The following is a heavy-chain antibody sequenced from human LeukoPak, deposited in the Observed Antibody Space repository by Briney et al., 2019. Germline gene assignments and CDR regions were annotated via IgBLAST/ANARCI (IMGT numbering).Heavy chain of an antibody. Sequence: PGGSLRLSCAASGFTVSDNYMSRVRQAPGKGLEWVSVIYSGGSPYYADSVKGRFTISRDNSKNTLYLQMNSLRAEDTAVYYCARARNNYFDYWGQGTLVTVSS. V-gene: IGHV3-53*01. CDR1: GFTVSDNY. J-gene: IGHJ4*02. CDR2: IYSGGSP. CDR3: ARARNNYFDY.